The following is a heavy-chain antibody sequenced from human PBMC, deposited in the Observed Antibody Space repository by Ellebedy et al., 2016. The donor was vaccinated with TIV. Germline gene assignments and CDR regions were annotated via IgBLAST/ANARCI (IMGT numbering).Heavy chain of an antibody. CDR1: GGSISSYY. CDR2: IYTSGST. CDR3: ARTVVAANNWFDP. V-gene: IGHV4-4*07. D-gene: IGHD2-15*01. J-gene: IGHJ5*02. Sequence: MPGGPLRLSCTVSGGSISSYYWSWIRQPAGKGLEWIGRIYTSGSTHYNPSLKSRVTMSVDTSKNQFSLKLSSVTAADTAVYYCARTVVAANNWFDPWGQGTLVTVSS.